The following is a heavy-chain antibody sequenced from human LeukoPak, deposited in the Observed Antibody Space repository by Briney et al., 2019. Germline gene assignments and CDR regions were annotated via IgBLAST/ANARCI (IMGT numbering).Heavy chain of an antibody. CDR3: ARAGIAVAGTSRGAFDI. D-gene: IGHD6-19*01. CDR2: IYPGDSDT. J-gene: IGHJ3*02. CDR1: GYSFTSYW. Sequence: GASLKISCKGSGYSFTSYWIGWVRQMPGKGLEWMGIIYPGDSDTRYSPSFQGQVTISADKSISTAYLQWSSLKASDTAMYYCARAGIAVAGTSRGAFDIWGQGTMVTVSS. V-gene: IGHV5-51*01.